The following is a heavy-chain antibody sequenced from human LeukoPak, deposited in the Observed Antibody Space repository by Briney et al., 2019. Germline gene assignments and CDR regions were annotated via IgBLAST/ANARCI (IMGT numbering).Heavy chain of an antibody. CDR2: ISGSGGST. V-gene: IGHV3-23*01. CDR1: GFTFSSYG. J-gene: IGHJ4*02. D-gene: IGHD3-10*01. Sequence: PGGSLRLSCAASGFTFSSYGMSWVRQAPGKGLEWVSAISGSGGSTYYADSVKGRFTISRDNSKNTLYLQMNSLRAEDTAVYYCAKNTGYYGSGSYYNWGQGTLVTVPS. CDR3: AKNTGYYGSGSYYN.